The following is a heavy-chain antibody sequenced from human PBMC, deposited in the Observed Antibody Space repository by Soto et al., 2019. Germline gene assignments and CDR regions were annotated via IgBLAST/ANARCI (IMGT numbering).Heavy chain of an antibody. CDR3: AREQGRYSGYDFWFDP. V-gene: IGHV4-39*02. D-gene: IGHD5-12*01. Sequence: SETLSLTCTVSGGSISSSSYYWGWIRQPPGKGLEWIGSIYYSGSTYYNPSLRSRVTISVDTSKNQFSLKLSSVTAVDTAVYYCAREQGRYSGYDFWFDPWGQGTLVTVSS. J-gene: IGHJ5*02. CDR1: GGSISSSSYY. CDR2: IYYSGST.